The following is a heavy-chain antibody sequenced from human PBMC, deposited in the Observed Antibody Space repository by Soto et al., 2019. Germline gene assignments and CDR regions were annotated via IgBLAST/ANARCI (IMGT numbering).Heavy chain of an antibody. V-gene: IGHV3-23*01. CDR3: AKSGNSDDFWSGYYRRDYYFAY. D-gene: IGHD3-3*01. J-gene: IGHJ4*02. Sequence: GGSLRLSCAASGFTFSSYAMSWVRQAPGKGLEWVSAISGSGGSTYYADSVKGRFTISRDNSKNTLYLQMNSLRAEDTAVYYCAKSGNSDDFWSGYYRRDYYFAYWGQGTLVPVSS. CDR1: GFTFSSYA. CDR2: ISGSGGST.